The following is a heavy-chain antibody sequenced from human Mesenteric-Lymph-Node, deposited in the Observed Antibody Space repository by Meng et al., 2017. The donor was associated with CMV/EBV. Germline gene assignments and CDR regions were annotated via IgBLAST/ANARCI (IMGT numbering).Heavy chain of an antibody. J-gene: IGHJ4*02. CDR1: GFMFNDYG. D-gene: IGHD1-26*01. CDR2: INWNGGSK. CDR3: AKVRSGSYYIRPSDY. V-gene: IGHV3-20*04. Sequence: GESLKISCAASGFMFNDYGMNWVRQVPGKGLEWVSCINWNGGSKDYADSVKGRFTISRDNSKNTLYLQMNSLRAEDTAVYYCAKVRSGSYYIRPSDYWGQGTLVTVSS.